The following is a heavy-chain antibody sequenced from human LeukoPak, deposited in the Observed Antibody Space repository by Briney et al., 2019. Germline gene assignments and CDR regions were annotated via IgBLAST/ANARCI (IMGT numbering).Heavy chain of an antibody. CDR1: GGTFSSYA. V-gene: IGHV1-69*13. J-gene: IGHJ5*02. D-gene: IGHD3-22*01. CDR3: ARGGPYDSSGYYENWFDP. Sequence: SVKVSCKASGGTFSSYAISWVRQAPGQGLEWMGGIIPIFGTANYAQKFQGRVTITADESTSTAYMELSSLRSEDTAVCYCARGGPYDSSGYYENWFDPWGQGTLVTVSS. CDR2: IIPIFGTA.